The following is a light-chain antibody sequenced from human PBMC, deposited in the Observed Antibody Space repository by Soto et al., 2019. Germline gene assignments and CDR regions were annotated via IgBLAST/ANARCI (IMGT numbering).Light chain of an antibody. J-gene: IGLJ2*01. V-gene: IGLV2-11*01. CDR2: DVT. Sequence: QSALTQPRSVSGSPGQSVTISCTGDSNNVGGYNYVSWYQHHPGKVPQLIIYDVTKRPSGVPDRFSGSKSGNTASLTISGLQVEDEADYYCCSYAGTYTLIFGGGTKLTVL. CDR3: CSYAGTYTLI. CDR1: SNNVGGYNY.